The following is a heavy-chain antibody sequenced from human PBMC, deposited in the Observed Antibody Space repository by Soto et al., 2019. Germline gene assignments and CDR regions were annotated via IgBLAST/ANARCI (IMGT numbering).Heavy chain of an antibody. CDR1: GYTFTSYA. Sequence: ASVKVSCKDSGYTFTSYAMHWVRQAPGQRLEWMGWINAGNGNTKYSQKFQGRVTITRDTSASTAYMELSSLRSEDTAVYYCARGGSGYSNWFDPWGQGTLVTVSS. V-gene: IGHV1-3*01. D-gene: IGHD3-22*01. CDR2: INAGNGNT. CDR3: ARGGSGYSNWFDP. J-gene: IGHJ5*02.